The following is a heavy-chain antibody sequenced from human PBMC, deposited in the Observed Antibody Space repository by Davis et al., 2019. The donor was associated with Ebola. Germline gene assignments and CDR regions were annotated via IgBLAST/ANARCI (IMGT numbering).Heavy chain of an antibody. D-gene: IGHD4-11*01. V-gene: IGHV3-30*02. CDR1: GFSFSTYG. CDR2: IRFGGNDK. Sequence: GESLKISCAASGFSFSTYGMHWVRQAPGKGLEWVAFIRFGGNDKYYTDSVRGRFTISRDNSKNTLYLLMNSLRTEDTAVYYCARATYGYNWFDPWGQGTLVTVSS. J-gene: IGHJ5*02. CDR3: ARATYGYNWFDP.